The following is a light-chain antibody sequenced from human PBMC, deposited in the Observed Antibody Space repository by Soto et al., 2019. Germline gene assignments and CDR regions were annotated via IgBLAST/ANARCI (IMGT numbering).Light chain of an antibody. V-gene: IGKV3-20*01. Sequence: EIVLTQSPGTLSLSPGERATLSCRASQYVSDYLAWYQQKPGHAPRLLIYDASPRLTGIPERFSGSGSGTDFTLTISRLQPEDFAVYYCQQYGSSPPTFGQGTEVEIK. CDR2: DAS. J-gene: IGKJ1*01. CDR3: QQYGSSPPT. CDR1: QYVSDY.